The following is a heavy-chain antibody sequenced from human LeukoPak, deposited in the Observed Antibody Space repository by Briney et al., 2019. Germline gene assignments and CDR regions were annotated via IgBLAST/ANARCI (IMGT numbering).Heavy chain of an antibody. Sequence: GGSLRLSCAASGFTFSSYWMHWVRQAPGEGLVWVSRIDSDGSSTYYADSVKGRFTISRDNSKNTLFLQLSSLRAEDTAVYYCAKALTANWDYNYHGMDVWGQGTTVTVSS. J-gene: IGHJ6*02. CDR3: AKALTANWDYNYHGMDV. CDR1: GFTFSSYW. D-gene: IGHD5-18*01. CDR2: IDSDGSST. V-gene: IGHV3-74*01.